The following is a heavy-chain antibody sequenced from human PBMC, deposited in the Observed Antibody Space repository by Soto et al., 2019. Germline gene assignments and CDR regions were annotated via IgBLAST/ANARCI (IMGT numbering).Heavy chain of an antibody. CDR1: GGSVSSGSYY. CDR2: IYYSGSP. Sequence: QVQLQESGPGLVKPSETLSLTCTVSGGSVSSGSYYWSWIRQPPGKGLEWIGYIYYSGSPNYNPSLKGRGTISVDTSKNQFSLKLSSVTAADTAVYYCARAPPSDYGGYYFDFWGQGTLVTVSP. V-gene: IGHV4-61*01. J-gene: IGHJ4*02. D-gene: IGHD4-17*01. CDR3: ARAPPSDYGGYYFDF.